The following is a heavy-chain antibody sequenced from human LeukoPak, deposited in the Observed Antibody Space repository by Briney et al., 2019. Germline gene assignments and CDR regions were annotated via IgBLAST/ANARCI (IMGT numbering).Heavy chain of an antibody. CDR1: GYSFFSYW. Sequence: GESLKISCKGSGYSFFSYWIGWVRQMPGKGLEWMGIIYPGDSDTRYSPSFEGQATISADKSINTAYLQWSTLEASDTAMYYCARRGIAARVPPDYWGQGTLVTVSS. D-gene: IGHD6-6*01. CDR2: IYPGDSDT. V-gene: IGHV5-51*01. J-gene: IGHJ4*02. CDR3: ARRGIAARVPPDY.